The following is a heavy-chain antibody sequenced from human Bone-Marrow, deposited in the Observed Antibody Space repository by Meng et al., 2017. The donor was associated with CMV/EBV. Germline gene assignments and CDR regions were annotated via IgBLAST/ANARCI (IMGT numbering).Heavy chain of an antibody. D-gene: IGHD6-13*01. CDR1: GFTFGDYA. CDR3: TTEVLGIAAAGTYWYFDL. V-gene: IGHV3-49*04. J-gene: IGHJ2*01. Sequence: GESLKISCTASGFTFGDYAMSWVRQAPGKGLEWVGFIRSKAYGGTTEYAASVKGRFTISRDDSKSIAYLQMNSLKTEDTAVYYCTTEVLGIAAAGTYWYFDLWGHGTLVTVSS. CDR2: IRSKAYGGTT.